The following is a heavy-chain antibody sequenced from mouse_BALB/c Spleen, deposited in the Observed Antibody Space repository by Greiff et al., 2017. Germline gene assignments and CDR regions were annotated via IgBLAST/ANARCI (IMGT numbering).Heavy chain of an antibody. CDR1: GFTFSDYY. V-gene: IGHV5-4*02. CDR2: ISDGGSYT. J-gene: IGHJ2*01. D-gene: IGHD2-1*01. Sequence: DVMLVESGGGLVKPGGSLKLSCAASGFTFSDYYMYWVRQTPEKRLEWVATISDGGSYTYYPDSVKGRFTISRDNAKNNLYLQMSSLKSEDTAMYYCARAPYGNYGGYFDYWGQGTTLTVSS. CDR3: ARAPYGNYGGYFDY.